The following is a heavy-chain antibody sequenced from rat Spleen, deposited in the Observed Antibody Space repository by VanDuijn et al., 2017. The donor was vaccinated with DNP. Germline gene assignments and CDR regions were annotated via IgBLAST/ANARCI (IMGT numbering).Heavy chain of an antibody. V-gene: IGHV5-25*01. CDR3: TRGGTYYFDY. CDR2: ITSGSGST. D-gene: IGHD1-9*01. Sequence: EVQLVESGGGLVQPGGSLKLSCVASGFSFRNYYMAWVRQVPGKGLEWIASITSGSGSTSYLDSVRGRFTISRDDSTSTLYLQMDSLRSEDTATYYCTRGGTYYFDYWGQGVMVTVSS. J-gene: IGHJ2*01. CDR1: GFSFRNYY.